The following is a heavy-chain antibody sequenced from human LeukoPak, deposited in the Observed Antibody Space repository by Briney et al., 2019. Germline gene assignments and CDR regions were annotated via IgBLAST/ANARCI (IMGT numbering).Heavy chain of an antibody. CDR2: ISYDGSNK. CDR3: ARDAPAVAGIWYWFDP. Sequence: PGGSLRLSCAASGFTFSSYGMHWVRQAPGKGLEWVAVISYDGSNKYYADSVKGRFTISRDNSKNTLYLQMNSLRAEDTAVYYCARDAPAVAGIWYWFDPWGQGTLVTVSS. D-gene: IGHD6-19*01. V-gene: IGHV3-30*03. CDR1: GFTFSSYG. J-gene: IGHJ5*02.